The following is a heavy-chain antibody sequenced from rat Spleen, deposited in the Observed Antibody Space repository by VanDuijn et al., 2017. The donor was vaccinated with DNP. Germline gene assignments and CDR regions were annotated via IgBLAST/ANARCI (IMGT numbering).Heavy chain of an antibody. CDR2: LSYNGGTP. Sequence: EVQLVESDGGLVQPGRSLKLSCAASGFNFNDYWMDWVRQAPAKGLEWVATLSYNGGTPYYRDSVKGRFTISRDNAKSTLYLQMDSLRSEDTATYYCSRARGYPGIRIFFDYWGQGVMVTVSS. D-gene: IGHD1-4*01. CDR3: SRARGYPGIRIFFDY. CDR1: GFNFNDYW. V-gene: IGHV5-29*01. J-gene: IGHJ2*01.